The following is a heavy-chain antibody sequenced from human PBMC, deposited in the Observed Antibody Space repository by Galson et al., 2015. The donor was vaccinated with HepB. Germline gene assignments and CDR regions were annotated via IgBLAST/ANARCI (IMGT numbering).Heavy chain of an antibody. V-gene: IGHV1-8*01. CDR3: ARLSDSSDDSASGGFDY. CDR2: MNPNSGNT. CDR1: GYTFTSYD. J-gene: IGHJ4*02. D-gene: IGHD3-22*01. Sequence: SVKVSCKASGYTFTSYDINWVRQATGQGLEWMGWMNPNSGNTGYAQKFQGRVTMTRNTSISTAYMELSSLRSEDTAVYYCARLSDSSDDSASGGFDYWGQGTLVTVSS.